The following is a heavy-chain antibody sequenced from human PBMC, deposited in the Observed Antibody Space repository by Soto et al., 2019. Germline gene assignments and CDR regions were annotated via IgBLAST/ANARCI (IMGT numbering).Heavy chain of an antibody. Sequence: GGSLRLSCAASGFTFSSYSMNWVRQAPGKGLEWVSYISSSTNTIYYADSVKGRFTISRDNAKNSLYLQMNSLKDEDTAVYYCARAKYNENYRYYYYGMDVWGQGTKVTVSS. CDR3: ARAKYNENYRYYYYGMDV. V-gene: IGHV3-48*02. CDR2: ISSSTNTI. J-gene: IGHJ6*02. CDR1: GFTFSSYS. D-gene: IGHD1-7*01.